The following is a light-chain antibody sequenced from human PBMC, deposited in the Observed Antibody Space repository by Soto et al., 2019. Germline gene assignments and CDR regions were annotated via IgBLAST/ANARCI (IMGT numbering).Light chain of an antibody. CDR2: GAS. CDR1: QSVSSSY. V-gene: IGKV3-20*01. J-gene: IGKJ3*01. CDR3: QQSGSSPLFT. Sequence: EIVLTQSPGTLSLSPGERATLSCRASQSVSSSYLAWYQQKPGQAPRLLIYGASSRASGIPDRFSGSGSGTDFTLTISRLEPEEFAVYYCQQSGSSPLFTFGPGTNVDIK.